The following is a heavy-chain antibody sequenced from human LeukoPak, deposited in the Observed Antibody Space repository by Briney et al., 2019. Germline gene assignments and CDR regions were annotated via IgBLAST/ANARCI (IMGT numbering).Heavy chain of an antibody. V-gene: IGHV3-21*01. Sequence: GGSLRLSCAASGFTFSSYSMNWVRQAPGKGLEWVSSISSSSNYICYADSVKGRFTISRDNAKNSLYFQMNSLRAEDTAVYYCVRDTSSTQYMDVWGKGTTVTVSS. CDR2: ISSSSNYI. CDR3: VRDTSSTQYMDV. J-gene: IGHJ6*03. CDR1: GFTFSSYS. D-gene: IGHD2-2*01.